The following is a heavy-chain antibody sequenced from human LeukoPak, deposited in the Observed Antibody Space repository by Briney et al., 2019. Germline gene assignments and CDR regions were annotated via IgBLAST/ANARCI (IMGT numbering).Heavy chain of an antibody. D-gene: IGHD2-2*02. CDR2: IDWDDDK. J-gene: IGHJ4*02. CDR1: GFSLSTARMR. CDR3: ARTISVTDYFDY. V-gene: IGHV2-70*04. Sequence: SGPALAKPTQSLTLTCTFSGFSLSTARMRVSWIRQPPGKALEWLARIDWDDDKFYETSLKTRLTISKDTSKNQVILIMTNMDPVDTATYYCARTISVTDYFDYWGPGTLVTVSS.